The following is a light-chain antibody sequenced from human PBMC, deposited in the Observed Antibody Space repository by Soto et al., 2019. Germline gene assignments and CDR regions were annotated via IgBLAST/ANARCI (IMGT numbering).Light chain of an antibody. Sequence: DIQMTHSPSTLSASVGCRVIITCRASQTISTWVAWYQHKTGKAPTLLIYDASSLESGVPSRLSGGGSGTEFTLTISSMKPDDFATYYCHQYHSYSTFGQGTKVDIK. V-gene: IGKV1-5*01. CDR3: HQYHSYST. CDR1: QTISTW. CDR2: DAS. J-gene: IGKJ1*01.